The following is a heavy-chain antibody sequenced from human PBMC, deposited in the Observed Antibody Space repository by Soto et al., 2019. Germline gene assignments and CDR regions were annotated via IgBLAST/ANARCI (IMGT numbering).Heavy chain of an antibody. CDR2: IYFSGST. CDR1: GGAIGSYY. J-gene: IGHJ4*02. V-gene: IGHV4-59*13. D-gene: IGHD3-10*01. CDR3: ARVYMVRGTIIRYFDY. Sequence: SETLSLTCTVSGGAIGSYYWSWVGQPLGKGLEWIGYIYFSGSTNYNPSLKSRVTISVDTSKNQFSLKLSSVTAADTAVYYCARVYMVRGTIIRYFDYWGQGTLVTV.